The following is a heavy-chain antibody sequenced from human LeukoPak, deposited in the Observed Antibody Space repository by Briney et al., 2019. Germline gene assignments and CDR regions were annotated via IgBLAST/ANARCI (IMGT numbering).Heavy chain of an antibody. CDR2: IYSGGST. Sequence: GGSLRLSCAASGFTVSSNYMSWVRQAPGKGLEWVSVIYSGGSTYYADSVKGRFTISRDNSKNTLYLQMNSLRAEDTAVYYCARSPVGANYYDYWGQGTLVTASS. D-gene: IGHD1-26*01. V-gene: IGHV3-53*01. CDR3: ARSPVGANYYDY. J-gene: IGHJ4*02. CDR1: GFTVSSNY.